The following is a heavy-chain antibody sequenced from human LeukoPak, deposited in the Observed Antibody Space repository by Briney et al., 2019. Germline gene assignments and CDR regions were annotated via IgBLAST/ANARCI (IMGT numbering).Heavy chain of an antibody. CDR1: GFTFSSYA. CDR3: AKDAKRNYDFWDRFDY. D-gene: IGHD3-3*01. CDR2: IGGSGGST. J-gene: IGHJ4*02. V-gene: IGHV3-23*01. Sequence: GGSLRLSCAASGFTFSSYAMSWVRQAPGKGLEWVSAIGGSGGSTYYADSVKGRFTISRDNSKNTLYLQMNSLRAEDTALYYCAKDAKRNYDFWDRFDYWGQGTLVTVSS.